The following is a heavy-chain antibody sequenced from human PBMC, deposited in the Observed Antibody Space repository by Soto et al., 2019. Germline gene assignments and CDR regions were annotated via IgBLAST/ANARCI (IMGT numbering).Heavy chain of an antibody. CDR3: ARGGDMKYYDFWSGYSHYYYYYGMDV. Sequence: GASVKVSCKASGYTFTSYGISWVRQAPGQGLEWMGRISAYNGNTNYAQKLQGRVTMTTDTSTSTAYMELRSLRSDDTAVYYCARGGDMKYYDFWSGYSHYYYYYGMDVWGQGTTVTVSS. J-gene: IGHJ6*02. CDR2: ISAYNGNT. V-gene: IGHV1-18*04. CDR1: GYTFTSYG. D-gene: IGHD3-3*01.